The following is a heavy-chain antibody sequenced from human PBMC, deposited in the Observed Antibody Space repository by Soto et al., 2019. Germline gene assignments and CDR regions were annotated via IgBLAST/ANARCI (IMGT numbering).Heavy chain of an antibody. D-gene: IGHD3-22*01. CDR3: ANPPNYYDSSGYPYYFDY. Sequence: EVQLLESGGGLVQPGGSLRLSCAASGFTFSSYAMSWVRQAPGKGLEWVSAISGSGGSTYYADSVKGRFTISRDNSKNTRYLQMNSLTAEDTAVYYCANPPNYYDSSGYPYYFDYWGQGTLVTVSS. V-gene: IGHV3-23*01. CDR1: GFTFSSYA. J-gene: IGHJ4*02. CDR2: ISGSGGST.